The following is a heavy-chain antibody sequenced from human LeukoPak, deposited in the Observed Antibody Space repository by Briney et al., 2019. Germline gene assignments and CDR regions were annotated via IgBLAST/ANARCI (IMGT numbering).Heavy chain of an antibody. V-gene: IGHV4-61*02. CDR2: INASGNT. D-gene: IGHD2-2*02. CDR1: DASINRGSHY. Sequence: SETLSLTCTVSDASINRGSHYWSWIRQPAGRGLEWIGRINASGNTKYNPSLKSRVTISVDTSRNQFSLKLSSVTAADTAVYYCARDSQRSPAAIGDAFDIWGQGTMVTVSS. CDR3: ARDSQRSPAAIGDAFDI. J-gene: IGHJ3*02.